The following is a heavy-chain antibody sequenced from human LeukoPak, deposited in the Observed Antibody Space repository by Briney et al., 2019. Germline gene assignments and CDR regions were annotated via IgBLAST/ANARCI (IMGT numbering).Heavy chain of an antibody. CDR2: INPSGGST. D-gene: IGHD3-22*01. Sequence: ASVKVSCKASGYTFTSYYMHWVRQAPGQGLEWMGIINPSGGSTSYAQKFQGRVTMTRDMSTSTVYMELSSLRSEDTAVYYCARDHYYDSSGYSDAFDIWGQGTMVTASS. V-gene: IGHV1-46*01. J-gene: IGHJ3*02. CDR3: ARDHYYDSSGYSDAFDI. CDR1: GYTFTSYY.